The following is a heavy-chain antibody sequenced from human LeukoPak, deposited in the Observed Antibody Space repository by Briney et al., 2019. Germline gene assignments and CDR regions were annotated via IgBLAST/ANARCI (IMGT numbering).Heavy chain of an antibody. V-gene: IGHV3-21*01. J-gene: IGHJ4*02. CDR3: ARERDAYNNPGY. Sequence: GGSLRLSCAASGFTFSSYTMNWVRQALGKGLEWGSSISRSSIFIYYAESVKGGVTISRDNAKNSLYLQMNSLRAEDTAVYYCARERDAYNNPGYWGQGTLVTVSS. CDR2: ISRSSIFI. D-gene: IGHD5-24*01. CDR1: GFTFSSYT.